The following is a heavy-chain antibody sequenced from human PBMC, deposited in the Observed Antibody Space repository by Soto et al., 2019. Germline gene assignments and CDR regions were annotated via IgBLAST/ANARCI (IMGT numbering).Heavy chain of an antibody. CDR2: INHSGST. CDR1: GGSFSGYY. J-gene: IGHJ5*02. Sequence: SSETLSLTCAVYGGSFSGYYWSWIRQPPGKGLEWIGEINHSGSTNYNPSLKSRVTISVDTSKNQFSLKLSSVTAADTAVYYCARWALALVGWYGRYNWFDPWGQGTLVTVSS. D-gene: IGHD6-19*01. V-gene: IGHV4-34*01. CDR3: ARWALALVGWYGRYNWFDP.